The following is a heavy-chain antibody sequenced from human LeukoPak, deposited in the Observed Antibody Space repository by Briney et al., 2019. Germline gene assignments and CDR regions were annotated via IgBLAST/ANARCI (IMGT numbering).Heavy chain of an antibody. D-gene: IGHD3-9*01. Sequence: GGSLRLSCVPSGLSLCSNYMSGVPDAPGEGLEGVSVIYRDGSSYYAESVKGRFTISRDNAKKTLYIQMNSLRAEDTAVYYWARSFYDILIGYYQYFDYWGQGTLVTVSS. J-gene: IGHJ4*02. V-gene: IGHV3-66*01. CDR2: IYRDGSS. CDR3: ARSFYDILIGYYQYFDY. CDR1: GLSLCSNY.